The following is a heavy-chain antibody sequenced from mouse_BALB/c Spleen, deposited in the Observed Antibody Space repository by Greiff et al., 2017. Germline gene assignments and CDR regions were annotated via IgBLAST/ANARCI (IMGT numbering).Heavy chain of an antibody. J-gene: IGHJ3*01. CDR3: ARHEAYYRTPFAY. D-gene: IGHD2-14*01. CDR2: INSNGGST. V-gene: IGHV5-6-2*01. CDR1: GFTFSSYY. Sequence: VESGGGLVKLGGSLKLSCAASGFTFSSYYMSWVRQTPEKRLELVAAINSNGGSTYYPDTVKGRFTISRDNAKNTLYLQMSSLKSEDTALYYCARHEAYYRTPFAYWGQGTLVTVSA.